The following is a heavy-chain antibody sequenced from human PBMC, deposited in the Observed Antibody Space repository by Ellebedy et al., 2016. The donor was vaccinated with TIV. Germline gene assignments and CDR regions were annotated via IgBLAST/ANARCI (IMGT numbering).Heavy chain of an antibody. J-gene: IGHJ4*02. V-gene: IGHV3-23*01. CDR2: ISGSGATT. D-gene: IGHD5-24*01. CDR3: ARKGVDGYKSFDY. CDR1: GFTFSGYA. Sequence: GESLKISXAASGFTFSGYAMSWVRQAPGKGLEWVSSISGSGATTYYADSVKGRFTISRDNSMDTLYLQMNSLRAEDTAVYYCARKGVDGYKSFDYWGQGTLVTVSS.